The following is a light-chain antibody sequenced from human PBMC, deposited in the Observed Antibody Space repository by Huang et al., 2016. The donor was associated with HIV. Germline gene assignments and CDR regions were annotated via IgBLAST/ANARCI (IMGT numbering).Light chain of an antibody. CDR2: DAS. CDR3: QQYDNVGYT. V-gene: IGKV1-33*01. J-gene: IGKJ2*01. Sequence: DIQMTQSPSSLSAAVGDRVTITCQASQDISNYLNWYQQKPGKAPKLLIYDASNLETGGPSRVSGSGSGTDFTLTISSLQSEDVATYYCQQYDNVGYTFGQGTKLEIK. CDR1: QDISNY.